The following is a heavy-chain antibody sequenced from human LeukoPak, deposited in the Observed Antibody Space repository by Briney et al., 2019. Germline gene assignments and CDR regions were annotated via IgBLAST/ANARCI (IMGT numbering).Heavy chain of an antibody. CDR2: ISSSSSYR. D-gene: IGHD6-13*01. J-gene: IGHJ4*02. CDR3: ARDGSSSWYYY. V-gene: IGHV3-11*06. Sequence: GGSLRLSCAASGFTFSDYYMSWIRQAPGRGLEWVSCISSSSSYRYYADSVKGRLTISRDNAKNSVYLQMNSLRAEDTAVYYCARDGSSSWYYYWGQGTLVTVSS. CDR1: GFTFSDYY.